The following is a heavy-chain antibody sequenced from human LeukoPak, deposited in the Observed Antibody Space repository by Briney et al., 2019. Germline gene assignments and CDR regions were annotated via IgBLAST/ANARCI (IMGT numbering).Heavy chain of an antibody. CDR2: IYYSGST. J-gene: IGHJ4*02. Sequence: SETLSLTCTVSGGSISSYYWSWIRRPPGKGLEWIGYIYYSGSTNYNPSLKSRVTISVDTSKNQFSLKLSSVTAADTAVYYCARARDGYNLRSFDYWGQGTLVTVSS. CDR1: GGSISSYY. D-gene: IGHD5-24*01. V-gene: IGHV4-59*01. CDR3: ARARDGYNLRSFDY.